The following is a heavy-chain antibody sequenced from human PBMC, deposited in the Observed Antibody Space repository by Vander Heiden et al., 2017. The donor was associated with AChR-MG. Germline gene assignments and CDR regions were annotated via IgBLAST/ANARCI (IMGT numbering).Heavy chain of an antibody. CDR2: IRSKANSYAT. Sequence: DVQLVESGGALVEPGGSLKLPCAASGSTFSGSTVPGVRQDSGKGLEWVGRIRSKANSYATAYAASVKGRFTISRVDSKNTAYLQMNSLKTEDTAVYYCIVTTTGRPDYWGQGTLVTVSS. D-gene: IGHD3-9*01. CDR1: GSTFSGST. J-gene: IGHJ4*02. V-gene: IGHV3-73*02. CDR3: IVTTTGRPDY.